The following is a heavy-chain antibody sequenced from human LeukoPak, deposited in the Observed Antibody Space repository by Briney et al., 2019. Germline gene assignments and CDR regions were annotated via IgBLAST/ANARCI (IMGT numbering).Heavy chain of an antibody. CDR2: IYYNGST. CDR3: ARHDYGDYGFFDY. D-gene: IGHD4-17*01. V-gene: IGHV4-59*08. CDR1: GGSISSYY. Sequence: SETLSLTCTVSGGSISSYYWSWIRQPPGKGLEWIGYIYYNGSTNYNPSLKSRVTISVDTSKNQFSLKLSSVTAADTAVYYCARHDYGDYGFFDYWGQGTLVTVSS. J-gene: IGHJ4*02.